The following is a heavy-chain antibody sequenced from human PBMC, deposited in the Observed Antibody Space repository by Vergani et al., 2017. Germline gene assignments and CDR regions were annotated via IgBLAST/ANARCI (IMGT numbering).Heavy chain of an antibody. J-gene: IGHJ2*01. CDR3: AKGRSRYSSSSDSWYFDL. CDR1: GFTFSSYG. V-gene: IGHV3-33*06. Sequence: QVQLVESGGGVVQPGRSLRLSCAASGFTFSSYGMHWVRQAPGKGLEWVAVIWYDGSNKYYADSVKGRFTISRDNSKNTLYLQMNSRIAEDTAVYYCAKGRSRYSSSSDSWYFDLWGRGTLVTVSS. D-gene: IGHD6-6*01. CDR2: IWYDGSNK.